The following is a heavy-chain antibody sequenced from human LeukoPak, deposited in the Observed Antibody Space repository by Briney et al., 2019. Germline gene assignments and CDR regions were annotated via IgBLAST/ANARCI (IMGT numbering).Heavy chain of an antibody. Sequence: ASVKVSCKASGYTFTSYGISWVRQAPGQGLEWLGWISAYNGKTHYPEKLQGRVTMTTDTPTGTAYMELRSLRSDDTAIYYCARDTVMILGSFYYGKDVWGQGTTVTVSS. D-gene: IGHD2/OR15-2a*01. CDR3: ARDTVMILGSFYYGKDV. CDR1: GYTFTSYG. J-gene: IGHJ6*02. V-gene: IGHV1-18*01. CDR2: ISAYNGKT.